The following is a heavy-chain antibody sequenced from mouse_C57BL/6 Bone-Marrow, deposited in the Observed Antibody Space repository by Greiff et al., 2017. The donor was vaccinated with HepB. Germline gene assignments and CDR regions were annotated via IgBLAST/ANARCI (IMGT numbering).Heavy chain of an antibody. V-gene: IGHV1-42*01. J-gene: IGHJ2*01. CDR3: AREEQLSPYYFDY. Sequence: EVQLQQSGPELVKPGASVKISCKASGYSFTGYYMNWVKQSPEKSLEWIGEINPSTGGTTYNQKFKAKATLTVDKSSSTAYMQLKSLTSEDSAVYYCAREEQLSPYYFDYWGQGTTLTVSS. CDR1: GYSFTGYY. D-gene: IGHD3-2*02. CDR2: INPSTGGT.